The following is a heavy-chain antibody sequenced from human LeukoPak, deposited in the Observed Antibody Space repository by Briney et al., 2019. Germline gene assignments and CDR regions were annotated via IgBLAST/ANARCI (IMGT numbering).Heavy chain of an antibody. D-gene: IGHD2/OR15-2a*01. J-gene: IGHJ4*02. CDR1: GLTLSTYS. CDR2: ISHGSNII. V-gene: IGHV3-48*01. Sequence: PGGSLRLSCAASGLTLSTYSVNWVRPTPGKGLEWLSYISHGSNIICHVDSVKGRFTISRDDAKNLVYLQMNSLKAEDTAVYYCARDSPNIHVHFWGQGTLVTVSS. CDR3: ARDSPNIHVHF.